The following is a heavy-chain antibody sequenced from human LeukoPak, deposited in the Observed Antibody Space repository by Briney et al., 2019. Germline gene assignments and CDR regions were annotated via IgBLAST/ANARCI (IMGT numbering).Heavy chain of an antibody. V-gene: IGHV3-20*04. J-gene: IGHJ6*03. CDR2: INWNGGST. CDR3: ARLGHSSSWYVGYYYYYMDV. D-gene: IGHD6-13*01. CDR1: GFTFDDYG. Sequence: GGSLRLSCAASGFTFDDYGMSWVRQAPGKGLEWVSGINWNGGSTGYADSVKGRFTISRDNAKNSLYLQMNSLRAEDTALYYCARLGHSSSWYVGYYYYYMDVWGKGTTVTVSS.